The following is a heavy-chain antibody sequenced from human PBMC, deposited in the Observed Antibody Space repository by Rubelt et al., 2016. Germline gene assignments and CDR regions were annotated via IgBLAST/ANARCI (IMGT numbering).Heavy chain of an antibody. V-gene: IGHV4-39*01. CDR3: ARVGYYDRSGYPTAFDI. D-gene: IGHD3-22*01. CDR1: GGSISSSSYY. CDR2: IYYSGST. J-gene: IGHJ3*02. Sequence: QLQLQESGPGLVKPSETLSLTCTVSGGSISSSSYYWGWIRQPPGKGLEWIGSIYYSGSTYYNPSLKSRVTRSVETCKNQVSLKLSSVNAADTAVYYCARVGYYDRSGYPTAFDIWGQGTTVTVSS.